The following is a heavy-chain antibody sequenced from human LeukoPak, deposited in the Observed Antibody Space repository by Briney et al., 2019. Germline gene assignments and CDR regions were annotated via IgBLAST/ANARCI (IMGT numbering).Heavy chain of an antibody. CDR2: INSDGSST. CDR3: AKGEWRWLQLRSFPDY. J-gene: IGHJ4*02. CDR1: GFIFSSYW. D-gene: IGHD5-24*01. Sequence: AGGSLRLSCAASGFIFSSYWMHWVRQAPGKGLVWVSRINSDGSSTSYADSVKGRFTISRDNSKNTLYLQMNSLRAEDTAVYYCAKGEWRWLQLRSFPDYWGQGTLVTVSS. V-gene: IGHV3-74*01.